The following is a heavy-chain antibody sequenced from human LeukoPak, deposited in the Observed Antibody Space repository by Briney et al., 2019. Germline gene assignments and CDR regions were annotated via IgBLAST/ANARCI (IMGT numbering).Heavy chain of an antibody. CDR1: GGSMRSHY. V-gene: IGHV4-59*11. CDR3: ARGGIVGSRTNWFDP. D-gene: IGHD1-26*01. J-gene: IGHJ5*02. CDR2: ISHSGST. Sequence: SETLSLTCTVSGGSMRSHYWTWIRQPPGKGLKLIGYISHSGSTNYNPSLKSRVTVSIDTSKNRFSLRLSSVTAADTAVYSCARGGIVGSRTNWFDPWGQGTLVTVSS.